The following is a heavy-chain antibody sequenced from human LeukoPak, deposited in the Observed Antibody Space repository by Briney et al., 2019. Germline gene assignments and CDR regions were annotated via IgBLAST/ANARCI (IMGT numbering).Heavy chain of an antibody. CDR1: GFTFSSYS. CDR3: AKGGKWDVTPFDY. CDR2: ISSSSSTI. J-gene: IGHJ4*02. D-gene: IGHD1-26*01. Sequence: GGSLRLSCAASGFTFSSYSMNWVRQAPGKGLEWVSYISSSSSTICYADSVKGRFTISRDNAKNSLYLQMNSLRAEDTAVYYCAKGGKWDVTPFDYWGQGTLATVSS. V-gene: IGHV3-48*01.